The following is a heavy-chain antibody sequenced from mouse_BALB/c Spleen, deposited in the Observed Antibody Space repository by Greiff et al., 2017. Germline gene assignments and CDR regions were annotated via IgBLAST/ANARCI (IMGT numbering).Heavy chain of an antibody. CDR1: GYSITSGYY. CDR3: ARDMITGGAWFAY. D-gene: IGHD2-4*01. CDR2: ISYDGSN. J-gene: IGHJ3*01. V-gene: IGHV3-6*02. Sequence: EVQLQESGPGLVKPSQSLSLTCSVTGYSITSGYYWNWIRQFPGNKLEWMGYISYDGSNNYNPSLKNRISITRDTSKNQFFLKLNSVTTEDTATYYCARDMITGGAWFAYWGQGTLVTVSA.